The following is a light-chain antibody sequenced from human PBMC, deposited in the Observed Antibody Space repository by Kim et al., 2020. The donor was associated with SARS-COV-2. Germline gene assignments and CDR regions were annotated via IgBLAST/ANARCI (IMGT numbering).Light chain of an antibody. V-gene: IGKV3-11*01. J-gene: IGKJ1*01. CDR3: QQRSNWPGT. Sequence: LSPGERATLSCRASQSVSSYLAWYQQKPGQAPRLLIYDASNRATGIPARFSGSGSGTDFTLTISSLKPEDFAVYYCQQRSNWPGTFGQGTKVDIK. CDR2: DAS. CDR1: QSVSSY.